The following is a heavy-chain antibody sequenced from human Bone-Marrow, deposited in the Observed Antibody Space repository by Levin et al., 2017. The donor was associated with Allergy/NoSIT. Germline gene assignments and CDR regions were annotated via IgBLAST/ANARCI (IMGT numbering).Heavy chain of an antibody. CDR1: GYTFTSYG. Sequence: ASVKVSCKASGYTFTSYGLSWVRQAPGQGLEWVGWISVYNGKTNYAEKVQDRVTMTTDTSTSTAYMDLRNLKSDYTAVYYCSRWGPLDYGMDVWGQGTTVIVS. V-gene: IGHV1-18*01. D-gene: IGHD3-16*01. CDR2: ISVYNGKT. CDR3: SRWGPLDYGMDV. J-gene: IGHJ6*02.